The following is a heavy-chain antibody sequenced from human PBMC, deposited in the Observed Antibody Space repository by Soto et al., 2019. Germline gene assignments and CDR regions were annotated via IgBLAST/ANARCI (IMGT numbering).Heavy chain of an antibody. D-gene: IGHD6-19*01. CDR3: ARHSSGWYGWFDS. CDR2: ISGSGGST. J-gene: IGHJ5*01. V-gene: IGHV3-23*01. CDR1: GFTFSTYA. Sequence: EVQLLESGGGLVQPGGSLRLSCAASGFTFSTYAMNWVRQAPGKGLEWVSAISGSGGSTYCADSVKGRFTISRDNSKNTLYLQMNSLRAEDTAEYYCARHSSGWYGWFDSWGQGTLVSVSS.